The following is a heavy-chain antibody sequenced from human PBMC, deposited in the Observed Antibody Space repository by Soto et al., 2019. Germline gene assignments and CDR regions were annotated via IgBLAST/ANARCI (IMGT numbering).Heavy chain of an antibody. V-gene: IGHV4-61*05. J-gene: IGHJ4*02. CDR2: IYYSGST. CDR1: GGSISSSSYY. D-gene: IGHD6-19*01. CDR3: ARQWLGIYYFDY. Sequence: SETLSLTCTVSGGSISSSSYYCGWIRQPPGKGLEWIGYIYYSGSTNYNPSLKSRVTISVDTSKNQFSLKLSSVTAADTAVYYCARQWLGIYYFDYWGQGTLVTVSS.